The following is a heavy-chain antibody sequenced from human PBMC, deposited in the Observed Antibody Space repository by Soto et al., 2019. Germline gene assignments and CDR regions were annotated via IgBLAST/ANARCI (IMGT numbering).Heavy chain of an antibody. CDR3: ATLYGDENYYYYYMDV. D-gene: IGHD4-17*01. J-gene: IGHJ6*03. V-gene: IGHV1-69*02. CDR2: IIPILGIA. CDR1: GGTFSSYT. Sequence: SVKVSCKASGGTFSSYTISWVRQAPGQGLEWMGRIIPILGIANYAQKFQGRVTITADKSTSTAYMELSSLRSEDTAVYYCATLYGDENYYYYYMDVWGKGTTVTVSS.